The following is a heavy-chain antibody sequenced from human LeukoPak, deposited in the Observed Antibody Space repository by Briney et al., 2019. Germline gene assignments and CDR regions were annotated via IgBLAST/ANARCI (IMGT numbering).Heavy chain of an antibody. J-gene: IGHJ4*02. CDR2: VYYSGST. CDR1: GGPISSSTSY. D-gene: IGHD5-12*01. CDR3: ARHLYGGYVLYYFDY. V-gene: IGHV4-39*01. Sequence: SETLSLTCTVSGGPISSSTSYWGWIRQPPGKGLEWIGSVYYSGSTNYNPSLQSRVTISVDRSKNQFSLKMRAVTAADTAVYHCARHLYGGYVLYYFDYWGQGTLVTVSS.